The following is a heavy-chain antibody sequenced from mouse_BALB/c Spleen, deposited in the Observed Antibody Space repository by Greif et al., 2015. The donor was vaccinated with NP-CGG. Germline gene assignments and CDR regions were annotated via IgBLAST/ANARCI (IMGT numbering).Heavy chain of an antibody. CDR1: GYTFTSYW. Sequence: VQLQQSGAELVKPGAPVKLSCKASGYTFTSYWMNWVKQRPGRGLEWIGRIDPSDRETHYNQKFKDKATLTVDKSSSTAYIQLSSLTSEDSAVYYCARGGAYYRYDGYAMDYWGQGTSVTVSS. CDR3: ARGGAYYRYDGYAMDY. D-gene: IGHD2-14*01. CDR2: IDPSDRET. J-gene: IGHJ4*01. V-gene: IGHV1-69*02.